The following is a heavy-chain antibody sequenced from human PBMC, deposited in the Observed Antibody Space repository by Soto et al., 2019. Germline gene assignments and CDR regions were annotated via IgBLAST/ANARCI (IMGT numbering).Heavy chain of an antibody. Sequence: ASVKVSCKASGYMFTNYDINWVRQATGQGLEWMGWMNPDSGNTGYAQKFQGRVTMTRSTSISTAYMELSSLRSEDTAVYYCARTPTVTAYYYKYGMDVWGQ. D-gene: IGHD4-17*01. CDR3: ARTPTVTAYYYKYGMDV. J-gene: IGHJ6*02. V-gene: IGHV1-8*02. CDR1: GYMFTNYD. CDR2: MNPDSGNT.